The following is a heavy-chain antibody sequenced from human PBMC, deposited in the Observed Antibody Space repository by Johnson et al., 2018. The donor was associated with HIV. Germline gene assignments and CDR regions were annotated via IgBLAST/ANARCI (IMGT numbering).Heavy chain of an antibody. Sequence: QVQLVESGGGVVQPGRSLRLSCAATGFTFSSFGMHWVRQDPGKGLEWVALISYDGNNKYYADSVKGRFTISRENAKNSLYLQMNSLRAEDTALYYCARDWYDYDSSGYYYANMADAFDIWGQGTMVTVSS. V-gene: IGHV3-30*03. CDR3: ARDWYDYDSSGYYYANMADAFDI. J-gene: IGHJ3*02. CDR2: ISYDGNNK. CDR1: GFTFSSFG. D-gene: IGHD3-22*01.